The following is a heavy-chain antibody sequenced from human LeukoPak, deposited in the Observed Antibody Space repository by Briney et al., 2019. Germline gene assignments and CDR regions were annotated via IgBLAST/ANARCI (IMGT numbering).Heavy chain of an antibody. CDR2: IHYSGNT. V-gene: IGHV4-59*04. CDR3: ARDFGDYRVDY. CDR1: GGSISSYY. J-gene: IGHJ4*02. D-gene: IGHD4-17*01. Sequence: SETLSLTCTVSGGSISSYYWSWIRQPPGKGLEWIGTIHYSGNTYYNPSLKSRVAISVDTSKNQFSLRLSSVTAADTAVYYCARDFGDYRVDYWGQGTLVTVSS.